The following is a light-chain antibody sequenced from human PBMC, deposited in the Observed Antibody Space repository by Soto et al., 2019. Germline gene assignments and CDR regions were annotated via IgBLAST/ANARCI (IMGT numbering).Light chain of an antibody. CDR3: SSYAGSTPWV. CDR1: SSDVGSYNL. CDR2: EGS. V-gene: IGLV2-23*01. Sequence: QSALTQPASVSGSPGQSITISCTGTSSDVGSYNLVSWYQQYPGKVPKVIIYEGSKRPSGVSHRFSGSKSGNTASLTISGLQADDAAYYYCSSYAGSTPWVFGGGTQLTVL. J-gene: IGLJ3*02.